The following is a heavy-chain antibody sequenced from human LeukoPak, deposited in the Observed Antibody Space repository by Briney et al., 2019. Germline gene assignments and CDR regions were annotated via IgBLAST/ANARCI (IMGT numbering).Heavy chain of an antibody. CDR1: GFTFDDYA. J-gene: IGHJ4*02. V-gene: IGHV3-9*03. D-gene: IGHD3-22*01. Sequence: GGSLRLSCAASGFTFDDYAMHWVRQAPGKGLEWVSCISWNSGTIGYADSVKGRFTISRDNAKNSLYLQMNSLRAEDMALYYCAKARYYDSSGLYYFDDWGRGTLVTVSS. CDR2: ISWNSGTI. CDR3: AKARYYDSSGLYYFDD.